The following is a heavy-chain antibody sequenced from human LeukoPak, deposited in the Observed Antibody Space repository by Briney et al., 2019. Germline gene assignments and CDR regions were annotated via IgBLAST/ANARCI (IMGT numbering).Heavy chain of an antibody. CDR2: ISGSGGNT. Sequence: GGSLRLSCAASGFTFNKYVMSGGRQAPGKGLEGVSGISGSGGNTYYANSVRGGFSISRDNSKNTLFLQMNSLRAEDTALYYCAKDLPPRDSSGYAILHYFDSWGQGTLVTVSS. J-gene: IGHJ4*02. D-gene: IGHD3-22*01. CDR3: AKDLPPRDSSGYAILHYFDS. V-gene: IGHV3-23*01. CDR1: GFTFNKYV.